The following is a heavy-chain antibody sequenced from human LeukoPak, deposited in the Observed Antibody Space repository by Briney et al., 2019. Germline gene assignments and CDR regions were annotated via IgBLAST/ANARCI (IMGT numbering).Heavy chain of an antibody. CDR2: INPSGGNT. V-gene: IGHV1-46*01. J-gene: IGHJ4*02. Sequence: ASVKVSCKASGYTFTRYYMHWVRQAPGQGLEWMGIINPSGGNTNYAQKFQGRVTMTRDMSTSTAYMELRSLRSDDTAVYYCARSSHRDGDTFDYWGQGTLVTVSS. D-gene: IGHD3-10*01. CDR3: ARSSHRDGDTFDY. CDR1: GYTFTRYY.